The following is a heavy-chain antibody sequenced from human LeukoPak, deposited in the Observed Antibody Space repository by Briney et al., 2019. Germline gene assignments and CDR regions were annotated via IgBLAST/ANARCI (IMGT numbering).Heavy chain of an antibody. Sequence: ASVKVSCKASGYTFTSYGISWVRQAPGQGLEWMGWISAYNGNTNYAQKLQGRVTMTTDTSTSTAYMELRSLRSDDTAVYYCARGRLGGSGSSLFIYYYYMDVWGKGTTVTVSS. V-gene: IGHV1-18*01. CDR1: GYTFTSYG. J-gene: IGHJ6*03. CDR2: ISAYNGNT. CDR3: ARGRLGGSGSSLFIYYYYMDV. D-gene: IGHD3-10*01.